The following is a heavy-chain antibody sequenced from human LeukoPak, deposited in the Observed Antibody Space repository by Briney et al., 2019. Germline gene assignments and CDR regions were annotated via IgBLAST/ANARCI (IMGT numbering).Heavy chain of an antibody. V-gene: IGHV3-21*01. CDR3: TSAAGELWSWYDS. D-gene: IGHD3-10*01. CDR1: GFTLSTYS. Sequence: PGGSLRLSCAAAGFTLSTYSMNWVRQAPGKGLEWVSSITTTGSNMYYADSVKGRFTISRDNAQNSLYLQMNSLRAEDTAMSYGTSAAGELWSWYDSWGQGTLVTVSS. J-gene: IGHJ5*01. CDR2: ITTTGSNM.